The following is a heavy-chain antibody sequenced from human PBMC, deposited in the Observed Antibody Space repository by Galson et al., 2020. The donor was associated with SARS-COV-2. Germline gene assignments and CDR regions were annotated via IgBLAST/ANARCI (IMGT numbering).Heavy chain of an antibody. CDR2: LDWDDAK. Sequence: SGPTLVKPTQTLTLTRTFPGFSLSTSGMCVSWIRQPPGKALEWLAHLDWDDAKYYSTSLKTRLTISKDTSKNQVVLTMTNMDPVDTATYYCARTSSYCSGGSCYDYWGQGTLVTVSS. CDR3: ARTSSYCSGGSCYDY. J-gene: IGHJ4*02. CDR1: GFSLSTSGMC. D-gene: IGHD2-15*01. V-gene: IGHV2-70*01.